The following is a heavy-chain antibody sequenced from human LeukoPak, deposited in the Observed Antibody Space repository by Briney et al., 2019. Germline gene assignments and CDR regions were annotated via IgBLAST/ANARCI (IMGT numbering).Heavy chain of an antibody. Sequence: SQTLSLTCTVSGGSISSRSYYWDWIRQSPEKGLEWIGSMSSSGNTYYNPSLKSRVTMSIDTSKSQFSLKLSSVPAADTAVYYCARHRGSSWSRVLAFDIWGQGTMVTVSS. CDR3: ARHRGSSWSRVLAFDI. CDR1: GGSISSRSYY. CDR2: MSSSGNT. D-gene: IGHD6-13*01. V-gene: IGHV4-39*01. J-gene: IGHJ3*02.